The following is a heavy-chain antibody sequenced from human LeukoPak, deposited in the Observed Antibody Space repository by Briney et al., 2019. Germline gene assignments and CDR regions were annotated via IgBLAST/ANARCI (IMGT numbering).Heavy chain of an antibody. CDR1: GFTFSDYY. D-gene: IGHD3-22*01. CDR2: ISWNSGSI. CDR3: AKDKGYYDSSGQLDY. V-gene: IGHV3-9*01. Sequence: GGSLRLSCAASGFTFSDYYMSWIRQAPGKGLEWVSGISWNSGSIGYADSVKGRFTISRDNAKNSLYLQMNSLRAEDTALYYCAKDKGYYDSSGQLDYWGQGTLVTVSS. J-gene: IGHJ4*02.